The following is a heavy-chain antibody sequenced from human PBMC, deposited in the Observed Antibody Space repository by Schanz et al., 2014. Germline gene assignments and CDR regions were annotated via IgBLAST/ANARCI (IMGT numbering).Heavy chain of an antibody. J-gene: IGHJ3*02. CDR2: ITSGSAK. Sequence: QVQLVESGGGVVKPGGSLRLSCTASGFTFRDYQMTWLRQAPGKGLEWVSYITSGSAKFYADSVKGRFTISRDNAKNSLYLQMNSLRAEDTAVYYCVREDMVRGIRAFDIWGQGTMVTVSS. V-gene: IGHV3-11*04. CDR3: VREDMVRGIRAFDI. CDR1: GFTFRDYQ. D-gene: IGHD3-10*01.